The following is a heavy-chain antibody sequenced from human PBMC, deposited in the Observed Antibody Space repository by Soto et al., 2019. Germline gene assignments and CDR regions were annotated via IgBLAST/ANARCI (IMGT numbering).Heavy chain of an antibody. V-gene: IGHV5-51*01. CDR1: GYSFTGYW. D-gene: IGHD2-15*01. Sequence: GESLKISCNGSGYSFTGYWICWVRQMPWKGLEWMGIIYPGDSDTRYSPSFQGQVTISADKSISTAYLQWSSLRAEDTAVYYCAKNSHRYCSGGSCYPYFDYWGQGTLVTVSS. CDR2: IYPGDSDT. J-gene: IGHJ4*02. CDR3: AKNSHRYCSGGSCYPYFDY.